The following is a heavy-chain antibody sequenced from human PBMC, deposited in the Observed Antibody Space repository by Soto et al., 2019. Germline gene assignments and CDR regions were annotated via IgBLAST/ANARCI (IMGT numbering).Heavy chain of an antibody. CDR1: GFTFSDYY. CDR2: ISSSGSAI. J-gene: IGHJ4*02. Sequence: GGSLRLSCAASGFTFSDYYMSWIRQAPGKGLEWVSYISSSGSAIYYADSVKGRFTISRDNAKNSLYLQMNSLRAEDTAVYYCCYDILTGPSDYWGQGTLVTVSS. D-gene: IGHD3-9*01. V-gene: IGHV3-11*01. CDR3: CYDILTGPSDY.